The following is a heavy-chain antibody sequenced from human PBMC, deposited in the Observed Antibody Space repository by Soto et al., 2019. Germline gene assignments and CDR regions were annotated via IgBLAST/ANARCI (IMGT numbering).Heavy chain of an antibody. CDR3: ARGGGYYGVLFDY. CDR1: GGATSSSSYF. D-gene: IGHD4-17*01. Sequence: QLQLQESGPGLLRPSETLSLTCNVSGGATSSSSYFWAWARQPPGKTLEWIGPILYSGTTHYNESLKSRVTISVDTSKNQFSLRLNSVTPADTAVYYCARGGGYYGVLFDYWGQGTLVPVSS. CDR2: ILYSGTT. J-gene: IGHJ4*02. V-gene: IGHV4-39*01.